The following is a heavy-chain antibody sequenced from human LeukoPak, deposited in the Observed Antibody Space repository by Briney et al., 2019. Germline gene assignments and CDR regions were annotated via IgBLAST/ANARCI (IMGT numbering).Heavy chain of an antibody. CDR3: ARQRRYSGSYFRWFDP. Sequence: SETLSLTCAVYGGSFSGYYWSWIRQPPGKGLEWIGEINHSGSTNYNPSLKSRVTISVDTSKNQFSLKLSSVTAADTAVYYCARQRRYSGSYFRWFDPWGQGTLVTVSS. V-gene: IGHV4-34*01. CDR1: GGSFSGYY. J-gene: IGHJ5*02. D-gene: IGHD1-26*01. CDR2: INHSGST.